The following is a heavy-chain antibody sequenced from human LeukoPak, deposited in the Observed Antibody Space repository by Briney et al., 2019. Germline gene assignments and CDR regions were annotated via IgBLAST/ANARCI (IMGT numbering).Heavy chain of an antibody. Sequence: GTSLRLSCVASGFSFSNHGMRWVRQAPGKGLEWVSVIASDGGAKFYADSVKGRFTLSRDDPKNMFFLQMNLLTVEDTAIYYCAREATWGQWYFDHWGQGTPVTVSS. J-gene: IGHJ4*02. V-gene: IGHV3-30*03. D-gene: IGHD6-19*01. CDR1: GFSFSNHG. CDR3: AREATWGQWYFDH. CDR2: IASDGGAK.